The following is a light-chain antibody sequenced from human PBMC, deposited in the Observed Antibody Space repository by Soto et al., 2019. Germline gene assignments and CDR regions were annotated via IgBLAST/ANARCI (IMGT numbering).Light chain of an antibody. CDR2: WAS. CDR3: QQYYGTPVT. CDR1: QTVFYSSNNKNY. V-gene: IGKV4-1*01. J-gene: IGKJ1*01. Sequence: DIVMTQSPDSLAVSLGERATINCRSSQTVFYSSNNKNYVAWYQQKPGQPPKLLIYWASARDSGVPDRFSGSGSGKDFTLTISSRQAEDVAIYYCQQYYGTPVTFGQGTKVEIK.